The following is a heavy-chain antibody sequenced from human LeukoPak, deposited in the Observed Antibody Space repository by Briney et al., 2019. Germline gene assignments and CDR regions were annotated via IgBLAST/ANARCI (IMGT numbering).Heavy chain of an antibody. CDR1: GYTFTSYG. V-gene: IGHV1-18*01. D-gene: IGHD6-19*01. J-gene: IGHJ6*02. CDR2: ISAYNGNT. Sequence: ASVKVSCKASGYTFTSYGISWVRQPPGQGLEWMGWISAYNGNTNYAQKLQGRVTMTTDTSTSTAYMELRSLRSDDTAVYYCARVNVSGPYYYYYGMDVWGQGTTVTVSS. CDR3: ARVNVSGPYYYYYGMDV.